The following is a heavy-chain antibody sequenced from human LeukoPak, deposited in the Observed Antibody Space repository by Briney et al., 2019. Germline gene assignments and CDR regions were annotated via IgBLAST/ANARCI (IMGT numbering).Heavy chain of an antibody. CDR1: GFTFNDHA. CDR2: INWNSDNI. CDR3: AKDTRRIVVAIRAAFDI. V-gene: IGHV3-9*01. Sequence: GRSLRLSCAASGFTFNDHAMYWVRQAPGKGLEWVSGINWNSDNIGYADSVKGRFTISRDDAKKSLFLQMNSLRTEDTALYYCAKDTRRIVVAIRAAFDIWGQGTMVTVSS. D-gene: IGHD3-22*01. J-gene: IGHJ3*02.